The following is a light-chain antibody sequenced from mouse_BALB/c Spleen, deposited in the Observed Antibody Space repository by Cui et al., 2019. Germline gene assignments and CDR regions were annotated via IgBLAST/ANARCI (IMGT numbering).Light chain of an antibody. CDR2: LTS. J-gene: IGKJ5*01. V-gene: IGKV4-68*01. CDR1: SSVSY. CDR3: QQWSSNPLT. Sequence: QIVLTQSPALMSASPGEKVTMTCSAISSVSYMYWYQQKPRSSPKPWIYLTSNLASGVPARFSGSGSGTSYSLTISSMEAEDAATYYCQQWSSNPLTFGAGTKLELK.